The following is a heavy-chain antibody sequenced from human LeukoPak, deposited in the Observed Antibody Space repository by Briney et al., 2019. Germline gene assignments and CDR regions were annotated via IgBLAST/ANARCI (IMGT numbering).Heavy chain of an antibody. D-gene: IGHD2-2*01. CDR3: AKGCSSTSCYALLDY. CDR1: GFTFSSYG. V-gene: IGHV3-30*18. J-gene: IGHJ4*02. CDR2: ISYDGSNK. Sequence: GGSLRLSCAASGFTFSSYGMHWVRQAPGKGLEWVAVISYDGSNKYYADSVEGRFTISRDNSRNTLYLQMNSLRAEDAAVYYCAKGCSSTSCYALLDYWGQGTLVTVSS.